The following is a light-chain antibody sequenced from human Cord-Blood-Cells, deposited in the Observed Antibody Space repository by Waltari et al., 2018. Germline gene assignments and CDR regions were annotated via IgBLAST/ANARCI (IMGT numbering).Light chain of an antibody. CDR3: QSYDSSNQV. Sequence: KFIITTLPPVSESPGMTVTISCTGSSGSIARNSLHWYQQRQGSAPTTLSDEGNQRPSGVPDRFSGSIDSSSNSAALTISGLKTEDEADSFCQSYDSSNQVFGGGTKLTVL. J-gene: IGLJ3*02. CDR2: EGN. V-gene: IGLV6-57*02. CDR1: SGSIARNS.